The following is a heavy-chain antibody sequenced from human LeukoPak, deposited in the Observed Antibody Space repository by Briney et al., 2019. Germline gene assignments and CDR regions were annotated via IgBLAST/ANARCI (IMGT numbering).Heavy chain of an antibody. CDR3: TREAAVREVTDGY. CDR2: IRSKANSYST. V-gene: IGHV3-73*01. D-gene: IGHD3-10*01. CDR1: GVTFSGSD. Sequence: PGESLNLTCAASGVTFSGSDRHWIRQAPGKGLEWIGRIRSKANSYSTAYLASVITRLTDSSEDSNNTAQQQMNTLKTEDTALAYCTREAAVREVTDGYWGQGTLVTVSS. J-gene: IGHJ4*02.